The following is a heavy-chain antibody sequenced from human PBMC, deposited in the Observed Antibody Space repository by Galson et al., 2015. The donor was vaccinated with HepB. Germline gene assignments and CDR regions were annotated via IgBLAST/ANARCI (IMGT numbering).Heavy chain of an antibody. V-gene: IGHV3-7*03. Sequence: SLRLSCAASGFTFSGNWMAWVRQSPGKGLEWVANIKGDGSEKHYVDSVKGRFTISRDNAKNSLYLQMNSLRAEDTAVYYCAKDFAYRLDSWGQGTLVSVSS. J-gene: IGHJ4*02. CDR2: IKGDGSEK. CDR3: AKDFAYRLDS. CDR1: GFTFSGNW.